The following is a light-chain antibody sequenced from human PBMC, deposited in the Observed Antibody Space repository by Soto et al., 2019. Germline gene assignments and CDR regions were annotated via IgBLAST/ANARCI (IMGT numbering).Light chain of an antibody. J-gene: IGKJ5*01. Sequence: EIVLTQSPATLSLSPGERATLSCRASQSVSSYLAWYQQQPGQAPRLLLYDASNRATGIPARFSGSGSRTDFTLPISSLEPEDFADYYCQQRSNWPPGGITFGQGTRLEIK. CDR2: DAS. CDR1: QSVSSY. CDR3: QQRSNWPPGGIT. V-gene: IGKV3-11*01.